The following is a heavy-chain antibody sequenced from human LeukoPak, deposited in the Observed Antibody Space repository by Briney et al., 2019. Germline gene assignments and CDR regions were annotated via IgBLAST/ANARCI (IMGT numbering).Heavy chain of an antibody. CDR2: IRYDGSNK. CDR1: GFTFSSYG. V-gene: IGHV3-30*02. D-gene: IGHD3-22*01. J-gene: IGHJ4*02. CDR3: ARVGGGYYYDSSGYSEC. Sequence: GGSLRLSCAASGFTFSSYGMHWVRQAPGKGLEWVAFIRYDGSNKYYADSVKGRFTISRDNAKNSLYLQMNSLRAEDTAVYYCARVGGGYYYDSSGYSECWGQGTLVTVSS.